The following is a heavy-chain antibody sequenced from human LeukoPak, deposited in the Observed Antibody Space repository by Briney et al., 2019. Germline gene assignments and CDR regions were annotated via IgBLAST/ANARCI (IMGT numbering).Heavy chain of an antibody. CDR3: ARERRAGAAFDI. CDR2: IYYSGST. CDR1: GGSISSYY. D-gene: IGHD6-13*01. V-gene: IGHV4-59*01. Sequence: SETLSLTCTVSGGSISSYYWSWIRQPPGKGLEWVGYIYYSGSTNYNPSLKSRVTISVDTSKNQFSLKLSSVTAADTAVYYCARERRAGAAFDIWGQGTMVTVSS. J-gene: IGHJ3*02.